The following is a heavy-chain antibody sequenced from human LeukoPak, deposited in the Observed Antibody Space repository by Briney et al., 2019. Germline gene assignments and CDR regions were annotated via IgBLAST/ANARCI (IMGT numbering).Heavy chain of an antibody. CDR1: GFTFSSYG. CDR2: IWYDGSNK. D-gene: IGHD6-13*01. Sequence: GRSLRLSCAASGFTFSSYGMHWVRQAPGKGLEWVAVIWYDGSNKYYADSVKGRFTISRDNSKNTLYLQMNSLRAEDTAVYYCAGDSGAAAGTFDPWGQGTLVTVSS. CDR3: AGDSGAAAGTFDP. V-gene: IGHV3-33*01. J-gene: IGHJ5*02.